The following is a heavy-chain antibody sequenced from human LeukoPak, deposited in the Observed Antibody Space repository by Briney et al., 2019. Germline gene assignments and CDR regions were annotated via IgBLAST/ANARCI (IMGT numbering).Heavy chain of an antibody. CDR1: GFTFSNAW. Sequence: GRSLRLSCAASGFTFSNAWMSWVRQAPGKGLEWVGRIKSKTDGGTTDYAAPVKGRFTISRDDSKNTLYLQMNSLKTEDTAVYYCTTDPWEPRRYFDYWGQGTLVTVSS. V-gene: IGHV3-15*01. D-gene: IGHD1-26*01. J-gene: IGHJ4*02. CDR2: IKSKTDGGTT. CDR3: TTDPWEPRRYFDY.